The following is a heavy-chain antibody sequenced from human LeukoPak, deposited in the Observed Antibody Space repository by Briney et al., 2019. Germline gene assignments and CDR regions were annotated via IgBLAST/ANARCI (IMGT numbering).Heavy chain of an antibody. CDR2: ISSSGSTI. J-gene: IGHJ6*03. CDR1: GFTFSDYY. D-gene: IGHD1-1*01. Sequence: GGSLRLSCAASGFTFSDYYMSWIRQAPGKGLEWVSYISSSGSTIYYADSVKGRFTISRDNAKNSLYLQMNSLRAEDTAVYYCARAQLERLYYYYYMDVWGKGTTVTISS. V-gene: IGHV3-11*01. CDR3: ARAQLERLYYYYYMDV.